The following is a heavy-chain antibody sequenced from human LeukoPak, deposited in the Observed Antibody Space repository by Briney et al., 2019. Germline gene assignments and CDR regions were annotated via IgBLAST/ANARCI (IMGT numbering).Heavy chain of an antibody. CDR2: IKQDGSEK. CDR3: ARDASIIAAAATGYFDY. CDR1: GFTFSSYW. D-gene: IGHD6-13*01. Sequence: GGSLRLSCAASGFTFSSYWMSWVRQAPGKGLEWVANIKQDGSEKYYVDSVKGRFTISRDNANNSLYLQMNSLRAEDTAVYYCARDASIIAAAATGYFDYWGQGTLVTVSS. J-gene: IGHJ4*02. V-gene: IGHV3-7*01.